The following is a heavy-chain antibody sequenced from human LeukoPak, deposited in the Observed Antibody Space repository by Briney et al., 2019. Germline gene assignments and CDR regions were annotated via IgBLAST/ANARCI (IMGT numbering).Heavy chain of an antibody. CDR1: GFTFSYYY. CDR2: ISSSGTNI. Sequence: VTPGGYLRLSCAASGFTFSYYYMSWIRPAPGKGLEWVSYISSSGTNIYYADSVKGRFTISMDNDKNSLYLQMNSLRAEDTAVYYCARDDQGDSGSYPWGQGTLVTVSS. D-gene: IGHD1-26*01. J-gene: IGHJ5*02. CDR3: ARDDQGDSGSYP. V-gene: IGHV3-11*01.